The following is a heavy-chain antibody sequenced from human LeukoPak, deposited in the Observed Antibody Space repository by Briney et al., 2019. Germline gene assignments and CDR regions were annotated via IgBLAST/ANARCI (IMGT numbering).Heavy chain of an antibody. CDR1: GYTFTGYY. Sequence: ASVKVSCKASGYTFTGYYMHWVRQAPGQGLEWMGWINPNSGGTNYAQKFQGRVTLTRDTSISTAYMELSRLRSDDTAVYYCARLERGSSGPGHWGQGTLVTVSS. D-gene: IGHD6-6*01. J-gene: IGHJ4*02. V-gene: IGHV1-2*02. CDR2: INPNSGGT. CDR3: ARLERGSSGPGH.